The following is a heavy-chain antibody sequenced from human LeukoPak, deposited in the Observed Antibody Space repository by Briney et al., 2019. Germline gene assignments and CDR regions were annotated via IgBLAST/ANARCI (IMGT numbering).Heavy chain of an antibody. D-gene: IGHD2-2*01. CDR2: ISSSSSTI. Sequence: GGSLRLSCAASGFTFSSYSMNWVRQAPGKGLEWVSYISSSSSTIYYADSVKGRFTISRDNAKNSLYLQMNSLRAEDTAVYYCAREGGEIPAARDYYYYGMDVWGQGTMVTVSS. V-gene: IGHV3-48*01. CDR1: GFTFSSYS. CDR3: AREGGEIPAARDYYYYGMDV. J-gene: IGHJ6*02.